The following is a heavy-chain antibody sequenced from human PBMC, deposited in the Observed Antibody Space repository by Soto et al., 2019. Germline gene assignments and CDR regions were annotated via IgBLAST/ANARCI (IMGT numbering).Heavy chain of an antibody. J-gene: IGHJ5*02. V-gene: IGHV4-59*01. CDR2: IYYSGST. CDR3: ARAFSVRLHGGYYFFAGYNWVNP. D-gene: IGHD3-3*01. CDR1: GGSISSYY. Sequence: PEKLSHTCTVSGGSISSYYWSWIRQPPGKELEWIGYIYYSGSTNYNPSLKSRVTISVDTSKSQFSLKLSSVTAADTAVYYCARAFSVRLHGGYYFFAGYNWVNPWGQGTLV.